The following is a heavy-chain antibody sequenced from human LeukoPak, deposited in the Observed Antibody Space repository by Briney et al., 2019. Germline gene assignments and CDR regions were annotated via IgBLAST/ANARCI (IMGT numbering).Heavy chain of an antibody. D-gene: IGHD5-18*01. V-gene: IGHV5-51*01. CDR2: IYPGDSDT. J-gene: IGHJ6*02. Sequence: GESLKISCKGSGYSFTSYWIGWVRQMPGKGLEWMGIIYPGDSDTRYSPSFQGQVTISADKSISTAYLQWSSLKASDTATYYCARREYSYGLFYGMDVWGQGTTVTVSS. CDR1: GYSFTSYW. CDR3: ARREYSYGLFYGMDV.